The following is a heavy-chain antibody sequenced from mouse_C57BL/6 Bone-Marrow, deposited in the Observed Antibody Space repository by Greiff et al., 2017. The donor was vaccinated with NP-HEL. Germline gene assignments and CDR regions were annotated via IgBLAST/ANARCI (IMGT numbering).Heavy chain of an antibody. J-gene: IGHJ3*01. V-gene: IGHV1-55*01. CDR1: GYTFTSYW. CDR3: AREGMVTTGFAY. CDR2: IYPGSGST. Sequence: VQLQQPGAELVKPGASVKMSCKASGYTFTSYWITWVKQRPGQGLEWIGDIYPGSGSTNYNEKFKSKATLTVDTSSSTAYMQLSSLTSEDSAAYYCAREGMVTTGFAYWGQGTLVTVSA. D-gene: IGHD2-2*01.